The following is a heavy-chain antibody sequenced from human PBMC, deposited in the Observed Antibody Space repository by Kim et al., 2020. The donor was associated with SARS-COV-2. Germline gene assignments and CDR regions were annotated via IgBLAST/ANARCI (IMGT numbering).Heavy chain of an antibody. D-gene: IGHD6-13*01. V-gene: IGHV3-15*01. J-gene: IGHJ6*02. Sequence: PVKGRFTISRDDSKNTLYLQMNSLKTEDTAVYYCTTERYSSSWYYYGMDVWGQGTTVTVSS. CDR3: TTERYSSSWYYYGMDV.